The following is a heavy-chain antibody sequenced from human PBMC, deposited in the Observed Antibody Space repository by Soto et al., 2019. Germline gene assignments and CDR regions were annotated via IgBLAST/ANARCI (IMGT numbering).Heavy chain of an antibody. CDR1: GFTVSSNY. J-gene: IGHJ5*02. CDR3: ARKAQEGWFDP. CDR2: IYSGGST. V-gene: IGHV3-53*01. Sequence: GGSLRLSCAASGFTVSSNYMSWVRQAPGKGLEWVSVIYSGGSTYYADSVKGRFTISRDNSKNTLYLQMNSLRAEDTAVYYCARKAQEGWFDPWGQGTLVTVPS.